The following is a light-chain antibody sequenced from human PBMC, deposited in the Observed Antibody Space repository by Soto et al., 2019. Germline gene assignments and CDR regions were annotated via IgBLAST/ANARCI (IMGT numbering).Light chain of an antibody. Sequence: DIQMTQSPSTLYASVGARVTITCRASQSFSSWLAWYQQKPGKTPNLLIYDASTLESGVPSRFSGSGSGTEFPLPISSLQPDDFATYYCQQYNSYPYTFGQGTKLEIK. J-gene: IGKJ2*01. CDR1: QSFSSW. CDR2: DAS. CDR3: QQYNSYPYT. V-gene: IGKV1-5*01.